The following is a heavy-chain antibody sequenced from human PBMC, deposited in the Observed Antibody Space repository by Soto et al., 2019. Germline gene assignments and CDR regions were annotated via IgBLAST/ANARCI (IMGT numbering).Heavy chain of an antibody. J-gene: IGHJ4*02. V-gene: IGHV3-74*01. CDR1: GFNVKTTY. Sequence: GGSLRLSCAASGFNVKTTYMTWVRQAPGEGLEWVSRMNSDGSSTSYADSVKGRFTISRDNAKNTLYLQMNSLRAEDTAVYYCARGGNPSFLFDYWGQGTLVTVSS. D-gene: IGHD3-10*01. CDR3: ARGGNPSFLFDY. CDR2: MNSDGSST.